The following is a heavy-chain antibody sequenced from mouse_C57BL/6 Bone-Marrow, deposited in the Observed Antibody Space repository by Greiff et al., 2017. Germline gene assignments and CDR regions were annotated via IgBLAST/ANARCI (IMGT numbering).Heavy chain of an antibody. J-gene: IGHJ2*01. Sequence: QVHVKQPGAELVKPGASVKVSCKASGYTFTSYWMHWVKQRPGQGLEWIGRIHPSDSDTNYHQKFKGKATLTVDKSSSTAYMQLSSLTSEYSAVYNCAILAYGSSPHDFDYWGQGTTLTGSS. CDR3: AILAYGSSPHDFDY. D-gene: IGHD1-1*01. CDR2: IHPSDSDT. CDR1: GYTFTSYW. V-gene: IGHV1-74*01.